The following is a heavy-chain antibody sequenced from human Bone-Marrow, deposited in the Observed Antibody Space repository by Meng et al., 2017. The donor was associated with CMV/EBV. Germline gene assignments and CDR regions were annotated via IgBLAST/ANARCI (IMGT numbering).Heavy chain of an antibody. D-gene: IGHD3-10*01. J-gene: IGHJ4*02. Sequence: GGSLRLSCAASGFTFNIYTINWVRQSPGKGLEWVSSISSTSTYIYYAESVKGRFTISRDNAKNSLYLQMNSLRAEDTAVYYCARTLQYGSGSYYNSRYYFDYWGQGTLVTVSS. CDR2: ISSTSTYI. CDR1: GFTFNIYT. V-gene: IGHV3-21*01. CDR3: ARTLQYGSGSYYNSRYYFDY.